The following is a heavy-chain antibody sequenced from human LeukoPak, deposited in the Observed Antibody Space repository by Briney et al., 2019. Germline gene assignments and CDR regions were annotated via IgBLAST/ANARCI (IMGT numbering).Heavy chain of an antibody. Sequence: GGSLRLSCAASGFTFSTYSMNWVRQAPGKGLEWVSSISTSRNYIYYADSVKGRFTISRDNAKNSLYLQMNSLRAEDTAVYYCARDWDYWGQGTLVTVSS. CDR1: GFTFSTYS. CDR3: ARDWDY. J-gene: IGHJ4*02. CDR2: ISTSRNYI. V-gene: IGHV3-21*01.